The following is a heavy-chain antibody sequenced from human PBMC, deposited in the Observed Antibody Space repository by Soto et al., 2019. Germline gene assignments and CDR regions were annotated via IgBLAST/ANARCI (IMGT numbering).Heavy chain of an antibody. CDR1: GFISSSDD. D-gene: IGHD3-10*01. CDR2: ISGGKSRT. Sequence: EVQLLESGGGLVQPGGSLRLSCVASGFISSSDDMSWVRQTPGKGLEWVSAISGGKSRTFYADSVKGRFTISRDNSRKTLYLQMNSLRAEDTAVYYCAKVTWSSVCGSGSCPTWGQGTLVTVSS. J-gene: IGHJ5*02. CDR3: AKVTWSSVCGSGSCPT. V-gene: IGHV3-23*01.